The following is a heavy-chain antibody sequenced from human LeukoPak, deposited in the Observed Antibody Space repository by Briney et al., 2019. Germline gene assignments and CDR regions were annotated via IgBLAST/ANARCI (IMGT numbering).Heavy chain of an antibody. CDR3: VRATGY. J-gene: IGHJ4*02. V-gene: IGHV3-64D*06. CDR1: GFTFSTYV. CDR2: ISSNGDNT. Sequence: GGSLRLSCSVSGFTFSTYVMHWVRQAPGKGLEYVSAISSNGDNTYYADSVKGRFTISRDNSKNTLYLQMSSLRADDTAVYYCVRATGYWGQGTLVTVSS.